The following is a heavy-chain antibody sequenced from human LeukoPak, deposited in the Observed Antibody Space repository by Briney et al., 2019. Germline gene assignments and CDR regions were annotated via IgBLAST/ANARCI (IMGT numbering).Heavy chain of an antibody. CDR3: AKDPFCGGDCYFDL. D-gene: IGHD2-21*01. CDR1: GFTFSSYA. J-gene: IGHJ2*01. CDR2: IGGSGGST. V-gene: IGHV3-23*01. Sequence: GGSLRLSCVASGFTFSSYAMSWVRQGPGKGLEWVSGIGGSGGSTYYADFVKGRFTISRDNSKNTLYLQMNSLRAEDTAVYFCAKDPFCGGDCYFDLWGRGTLVTVSS.